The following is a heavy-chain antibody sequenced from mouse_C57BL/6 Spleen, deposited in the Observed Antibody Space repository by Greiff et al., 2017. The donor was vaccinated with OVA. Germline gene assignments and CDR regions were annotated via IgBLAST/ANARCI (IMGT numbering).Heavy chain of an antibody. CDR1: GFTFSNYW. J-gene: IGHJ3*01. CDR2: IRLKSDNYAT. Sequence: EVKLQESGGGLVQPGGSMKLSCVASGFTFSNYWMNWVRQSPEKGLEWVAQIRLKSDNYATHYAESVKGRFTISRDDSKSSVYLQMNNLRAEDTGIYYCTITASSFAYWGQGTLVTVSA. V-gene: IGHV6-3*01. D-gene: IGHD1-1*01. CDR3: TITASSFAY.